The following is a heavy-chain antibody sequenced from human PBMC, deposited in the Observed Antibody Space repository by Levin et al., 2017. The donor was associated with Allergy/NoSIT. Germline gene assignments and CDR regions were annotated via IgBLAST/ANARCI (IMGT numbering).Heavy chain of an antibody. J-gene: IGHJ3*02. V-gene: IGHV1-69*06. CDR2: IIPIFGTA. Sequence: SVKVSCKASGGTFSSYAISWVRQAPGQGLEWMGGIIPIFGTANYAQKFQGRVTITADKSTSTAYMELSSLRSEDTAVYYCAGRSGYSGYVVWDSSSWGGAFDIWGQGTMVTVSS. CDR1: GGTFSSYA. D-gene: IGHD5-12*01. CDR3: AGRSGYSGYVVWDSSSWGGAFDI.